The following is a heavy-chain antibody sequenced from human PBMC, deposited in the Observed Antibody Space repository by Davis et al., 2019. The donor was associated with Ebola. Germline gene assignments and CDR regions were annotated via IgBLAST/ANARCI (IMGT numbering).Heavy chain of an antibody. CDR3: AIGPGQPDY. J-gene: IGHJ4*02. CDR1: GYTFTSYY. V-gene: IGHV1-46*01. Sequence: MPGGSLRLSCAASGYTFTSYYMHWVRQAPGQGLEWMGIINPSGGSTSYAQKFQGRVTMTRDTSTSTVYMELSSLRSEDTAVYYCAIGPGQPDYWGQGTLVTVSS. CDR2: INPSGGST.